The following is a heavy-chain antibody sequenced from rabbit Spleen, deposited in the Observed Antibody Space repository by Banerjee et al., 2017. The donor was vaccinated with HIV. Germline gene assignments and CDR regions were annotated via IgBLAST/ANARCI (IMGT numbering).Heavy chain of an antibody. CDR1: GFDFTNYG. V-gene: IGHV1S45*01. J-gene: IGHJ4*01. D-gene: IGHD4-1*01. CDR3: VREVAGKFNL. CDR2: IYTGDGSA. Sequence: QEQLVESGGGLVQPGGSLKLSCKASGFDFTNYGVSWVRQAPGKGLEWIGCIYTGDGSAYYASWAKGRFTFSKASSTTVTLQLNSLTAADTATYFCVREVAGKFNLWGPGTLVTVS.